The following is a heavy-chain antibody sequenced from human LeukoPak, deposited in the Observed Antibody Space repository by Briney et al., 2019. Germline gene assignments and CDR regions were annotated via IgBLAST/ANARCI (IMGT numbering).Heavy chain of an antibody. J-gene: IGHJ5*02. CDR3: ARDSLLWFGEYTPDWFDP. V-gene: IGHV4-39*07. Sequence: SETLSLTCTDSGGSISSSSYYWGWIRQPPGKGLEWIGSIYYSGSTYYNPSLKSRVTISVDTSKNQFSLKLSSVTAADTAVYYCARDSLLWFGEYTPDWFDPWGQGTLVTVSS. CDR2: IYYSGST. D-gene: IGHD3-10*01. CDR1: GGSISSSSYY.